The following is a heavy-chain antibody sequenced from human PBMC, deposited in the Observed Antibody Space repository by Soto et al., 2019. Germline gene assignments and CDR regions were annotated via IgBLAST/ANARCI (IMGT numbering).Heavy chain of an antibody. V-gene: IGHV1-2*02. CDR2: INPNSGGT. Sequence: ASVKVSCKASGYTFTGYYMHWVRQAPGQGLEWMGWINPNSGGTNYAQKFQGRVTMTRDTSISTAYMELSRLRSDDTAVYYCARVFQYYDSSGLNWFDPWAREPWSPSPQ. CDR1: GYTFTGYY. J-gene: IGHJ5*02. D-gene: IGHD3-22*01. CDR3: ARVFQYYDSSGLNWFDP.